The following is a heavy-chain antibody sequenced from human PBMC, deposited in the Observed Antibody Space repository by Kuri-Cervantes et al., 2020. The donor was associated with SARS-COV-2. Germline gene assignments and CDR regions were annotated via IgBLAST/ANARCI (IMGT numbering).Heavy chain of an antibody. Sequence: ASVKVSCKASGYTFTSYGISWVRQAPGQGLGWMGWISAYNCNTNYAQKLQGRVTMTTDTSTSTAYMELRSLRSDDTAVYYCARQAQLVKFDYWGQGTLVTVSS. CDR1: GYTFTSYG. CDR3: ARQAQLVKFDY. CDR2: ISAYNCNT. J-gene: IGHJ4*02. V-gene: IGHV1-18*04. D-gene: IGHD6-6*01.